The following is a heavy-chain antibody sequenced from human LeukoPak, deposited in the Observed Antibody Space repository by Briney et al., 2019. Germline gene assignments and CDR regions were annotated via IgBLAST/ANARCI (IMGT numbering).Heavy chain of an antibody. CDR3: AKDVDPFGSGSYVEGFDY. D-gene: IGHD3-10*01. CDR2: ISYDGSNK. V-gene: IGHV3-30*18. CDR1: GFTFSSYG. J-gene: IGHJ4*02. Sequence: GRSLRLSCAASGFTFSSYGMHWVRQAPGKGLEWVAVISYDGSNKYYADSVKGRFTISRENSKNTLYLQMNSLRAEDTAVYYCAKDVDPFGSGSYVEGFDYWGQGTLVTVSS.